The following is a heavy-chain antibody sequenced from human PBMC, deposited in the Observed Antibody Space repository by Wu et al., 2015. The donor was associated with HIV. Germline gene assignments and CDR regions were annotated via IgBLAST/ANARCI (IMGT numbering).Heavy chain of an antibody. CDR3: ARKEDGGWGSFDI. J-gene: IGHJ3*02. Sequence: QVQLVQSGAAVKKPGSSVKVSCKASGGIFTSHAINWVRQAPGQGLEWMGGIIPLFGTRDYAQIFQGRLTITTDESTSTAYMELSSLRSEDTAVYYCARKEDGGWGSFDIWGQGTMVTVSS. CDR2: IIPLFGTR. CDR1: GGIFTSHA. V-gene: IGHV1-69*05. D-gene: IGHD2-15*01.